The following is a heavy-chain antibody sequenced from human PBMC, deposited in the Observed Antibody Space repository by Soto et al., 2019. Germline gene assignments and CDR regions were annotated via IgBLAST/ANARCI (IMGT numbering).Heavy chain of an antibody. CDR2: IYYSGST. CDR1: GGSISSYY. CDR3: ARHRSEWTILDY. Sequence: SETLSLTCTVSGGSISSYYWSWIRQPPGKGLEWIGYIYYSGSTNYNPSLKSRVTISVDTSKNQFSLKLSSVTAADTAVYYCARHRSEWTILDYWGQGTLVTVSS. J-gene: IGHJ4*02. D-gene: IGHD3-3*01. V-gene: IGHV4-59*08.